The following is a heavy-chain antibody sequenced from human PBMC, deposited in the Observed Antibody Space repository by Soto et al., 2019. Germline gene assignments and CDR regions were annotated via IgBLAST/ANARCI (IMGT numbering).Heavy chain of an antibody. Sequence: QVQLVQSGAEVKKPGASVTVSCKASGYTFDRYAMSWLRQAPGQGLEWMGWITGDTHEATRAQKFKGRVCLTRARSTTTALMELWGLRYVDTVVYYCGGDRPTDPWGQGTLVTVSP. CDR3: GGDRPTDP. J-gene: IGHJ5*02. CDR2: ITGDTHEA. V-gene: IGHV1-18*01. CDR1: GYTFDRYA.